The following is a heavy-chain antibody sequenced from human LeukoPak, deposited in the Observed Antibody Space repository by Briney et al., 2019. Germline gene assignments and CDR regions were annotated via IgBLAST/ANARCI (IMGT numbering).Heavy chain of an antibody. CDR3: ARDKLGFSFGPSPLDP. V-gene: IGHV3-11*01. J-gene: IGHJ5*02. CDR1: GFTFSDYY. Sequence: PGGSLRLSCAASGFTFSDYYMNWIRQAPGKGLEWVSSISSGGGTKYYADSVKGRFTISRDNAKNSLDLQMNSLRAEDTAVYYCARDKLGFSFGPSPLDPWGQGTVVIVSS. CDR2: ISSGGGTK. D-gene: IGHD7-27*01.